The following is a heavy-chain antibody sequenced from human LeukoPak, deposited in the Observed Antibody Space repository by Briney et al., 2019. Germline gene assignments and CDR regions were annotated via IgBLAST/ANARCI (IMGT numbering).Heavy chain of an antibody. CDR1: GFTFSSSA. J-gene: IGHJ4*02. D-gene: IGHD3-3*01. CDR2: IKLDGSEK. Sequence: GGSLRLSCAASGFTFSSSAMSWVRQAPGKGLEWVANIKLDGSEKNYVDSVEGRFTISRDNTKNSLYLQMNSLRVEDTAVFYCARDQYDTWSRRGNFDSWGQGTLVIVSS. CDR3: ARDQYDTWSRRGNFDS. V-gene: IGHV3-7*03.